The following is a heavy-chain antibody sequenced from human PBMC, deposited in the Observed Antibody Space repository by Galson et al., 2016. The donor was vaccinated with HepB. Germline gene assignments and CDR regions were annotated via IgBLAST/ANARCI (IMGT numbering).Heavy chain of an antibody. Sequence: TLSLTCTVSGGSISSDGYYWTWIRQHPGKGLEWIGFIYYSGDTYYNPSLKSRVTISVDTSKNQFSLKLSSVTAADTAMYYCARGEVDRAYAFWSGFYSGISPTTNFSYGMDVWGQGTTVTVSS. V-gene: IGHV4-31*03. D-gene: IGHD3-3*01. CDR3: ARGEVDRAYAFWSGFYSGISPTTNFSYGMDV. J-gene: IGHJ6*02. CDR1: GGSISSDGYY. CDR2: IYYSGDT.